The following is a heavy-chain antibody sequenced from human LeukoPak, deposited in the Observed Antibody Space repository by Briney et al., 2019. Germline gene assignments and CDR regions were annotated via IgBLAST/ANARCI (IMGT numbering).Heavy chain of an antibody. CDR2: IWYDGSNK. D-gene: IGHD2-15*01. CDR3: ARTRQLLRRYDAFDI. V-gene: IGHV3-33*01. J-gene: IGHJ3*02. Sequence: GRSLRLSCAASGFTFSSYGMHWVRQAPGKGLEWVAVIWYDGSNKYYTDSVKGRFTISRDNSKKTLYLQMNSLRAEDTAVYYCARTRQLLRRYDAFDIWGQGTMVTVSS. CDR1: GFTFSSYG.